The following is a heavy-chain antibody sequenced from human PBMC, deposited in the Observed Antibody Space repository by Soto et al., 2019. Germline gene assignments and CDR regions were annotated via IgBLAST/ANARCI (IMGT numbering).Heavy chain of an antibody. CDR3: ARGGITMVRGHYYYYGMEV. CDR2: IYYSGST. CDR1: GGSISSGGYY. D-gene: IGHD3-10*01. V-gene: IGHV4-31*03. J-gene: IGHJ6*02. Sequence: PSETLSLTCTVSGGSISSGGYYWSWIRQHPGKGLEWIGYIYYSGSTYYNPSLKSRVTISVDTSKNQFSLKLSSVTAADTAVYYCARGGITMVRGHYYYYGMEVWGQGTTVTVSS.